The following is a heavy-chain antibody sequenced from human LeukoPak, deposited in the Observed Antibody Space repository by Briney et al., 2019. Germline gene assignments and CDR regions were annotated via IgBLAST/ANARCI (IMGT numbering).Heavy chain of an antibody. V-gene: IGHV4-39*01. CDR2: IYYSGST. J-gene: IGHJ4*02. Sequence: PSETLSLSCTASGGSISSSSYYWGWIRQPPGKGLEWLGSIYYSGSTYYNPSLNSRVTISVDTSKNQFSLKLSSVTAADTAVYYCASLLKGVDYWGQGTLVTVSS. CDR1: GGSISSSSYY. CDR3: ASLLKGVDY.